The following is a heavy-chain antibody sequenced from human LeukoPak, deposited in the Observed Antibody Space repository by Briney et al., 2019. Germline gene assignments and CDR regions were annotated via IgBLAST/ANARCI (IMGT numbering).Heavy chain of an antibody. D-gene: IGHD1-26*01. CDR3: AKDANIISGSYWSGDAFDI. Sequence: GGSLRLSCAASGFTFDDYAMHWVRQAPGKGLEWVSLISGDGGSTYYADSVKGRFTISRDNSKNSLYLQMNSLRTEDTALYYRAKDANIISGSYWSGDAFDIWGQGTMVTVSS. J-gene: IGHJ3*02. V-gene: IGHV3-43*02. CDR2: ISGDGGST. CDR1: GFTFDDYA.